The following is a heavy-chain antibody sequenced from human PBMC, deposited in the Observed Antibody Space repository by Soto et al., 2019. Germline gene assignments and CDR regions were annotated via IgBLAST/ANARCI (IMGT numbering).Heavy chain of an antibody. D-gene: IGHD6-13*01. Sequence: PGGSLRLSCVASGFTFSSYGMHWVRQAPGKGLEWVAVISYDGDNKYYADSVKGRFTISRDNSRNTLYLQMNSLRAEDTAVYYCARDLGSSWYPEYFQHWGQGTLVTVSS. V-gene: IGHV3-30*03. CDR3: ARDLGSSWYPEYFQH. CDR2: ISYDGDNK. J-gene: IGHJ1*01. CDR1: GFTFSSYG.